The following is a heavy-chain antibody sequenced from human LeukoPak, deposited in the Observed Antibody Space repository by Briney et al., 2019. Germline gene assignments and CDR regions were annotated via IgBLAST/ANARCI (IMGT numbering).Heavy chain of an antibody. V-gene: IGHV1-2*02. CDR3: ARDRDSSWPLPLNWFDP. CDR2: INPNSGGT. J-gene: IGHJ5*02. CDR1: GYTFTGYY. Sequence: ASVKVSCKASGYTFTGYYMHWVRQAPGQGLEWMGWINPNSGGTNYARKFQGRVTMTRDTSISTAYMELSRLRSDDTAVYYCARDRDSSWPLPLNWFDPWGQGTLVTVSS. D-gene: IGHD6-13*01.